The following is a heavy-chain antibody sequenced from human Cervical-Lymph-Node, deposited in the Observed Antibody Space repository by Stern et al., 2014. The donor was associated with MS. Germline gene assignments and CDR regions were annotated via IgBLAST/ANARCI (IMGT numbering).Heavy chain of an antibody. D-gene: IGHD5-12*01. CDR1: GYTFPGYA. CDR3: ARNQLATIILDY. Sequence: QLVQSGAEVKKPGASVKVSCKASGYTFPGYAIHWVRQAPGQKLEWMGWIIVGDGDTKYSQKFQGRVTMTRDTSANTAYMELSSLRSEDTAVYYCARNQLATIILDYWGQGTLVTVSS. V-gene: IGHV1-3*01. CDR2: IIVGDGDT. J-gene: IGHJ4*02.